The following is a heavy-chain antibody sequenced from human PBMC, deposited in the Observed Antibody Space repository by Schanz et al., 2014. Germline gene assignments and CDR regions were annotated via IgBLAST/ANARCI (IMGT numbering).Heavy chain of an antibody. Sequence: VQLVESGGGVVQPGRSLRLSCVASGFTVSSNYMSWVRQAPGKGLEWVSVIYSDGRTYYADSVKGRFTISRDNAENSLYLQMSSLRAEDTAVYYCAKDLPSDYYIAYWGQGTLVTVSS. J-gene: IGHJ4*02. CDR3: AKDLPSDYYIAY. CDR2: IYSDGRT. CDR1: GFTVSSNY. D-gene: IGHD3-22*01. V-gene: IGHV3-53*01.